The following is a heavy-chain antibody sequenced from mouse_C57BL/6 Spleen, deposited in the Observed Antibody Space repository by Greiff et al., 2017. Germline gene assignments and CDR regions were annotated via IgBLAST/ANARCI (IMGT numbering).Heavy chain of an antibody. D-gene: IGHD2-5*01. J-gene: IGHJ3*01. CDR3: ARSKDSNYGFAY. CDR2: INPSSGYT. Sequence: VQLQQSGAELARPGASVKMSCKASGYTFTSYTMHWVKQRPGQGLEWIGYINPSSGYTKYNQKFKDKATLTADKSSRTAYMQLHSLTSEDAAVDDCARSKDSNYGFAYWGQGTLVTVSA. V-gene: IGHV1-4*01. CDR1: GYTFTSYT.